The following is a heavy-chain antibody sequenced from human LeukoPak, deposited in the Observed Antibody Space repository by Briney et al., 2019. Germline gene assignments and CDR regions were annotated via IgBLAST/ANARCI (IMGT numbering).Heavy chain of an antibody. J-gene: IGHJ4*02. CDR3: ARVAKERVGGVYYFET. CDR1: GFTFSDYD. Sequence: GGSLRLSCAASGFTFSDYDMRCVRQATGKGLEWVSSIGTAGDTYYTGSVKGRFTISRENAKNSLYLQMNSLRAGDTAVYYCARVAKERVGGVYYFETWGQGALVTASS. V-gene: IGHV3-13*01. D-gene: IGHD1-1*01. CDR2: IGTAGDT.